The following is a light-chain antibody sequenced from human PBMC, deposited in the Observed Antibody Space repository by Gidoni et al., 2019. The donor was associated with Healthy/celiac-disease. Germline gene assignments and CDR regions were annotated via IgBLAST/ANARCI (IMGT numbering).Light chain of an antibody. CDR3: SSYTSSSTPV. CDR2: DVS. J-gene: IGLJ2*01. CDR1: SSDVGGYNY. Sequence: QSITISCTGTSSDVGGYNYVSWYQQHPGKAPKLMIYDVSNRPSVVSNRFSGSKSGNTASLTISGLQAEDEADYYCSSYTSSSTPVFGGGTKLTVL. V-gene: IGLV2-14*04.